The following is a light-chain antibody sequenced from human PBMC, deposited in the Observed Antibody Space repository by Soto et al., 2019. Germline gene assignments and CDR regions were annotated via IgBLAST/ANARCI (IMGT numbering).Light chain of an antibody. Sequence: QSALTQPASVSGSPGQSITISCTGTSSDVGAYNYVSWYRQHPGKGPELIIYKVTDRPSGVSSRCSGSKSGNTASLTISGLQAEDEADYYCSSYTTSSTWVFGGGTKLTVL. J-gene: IGLJ3*02. V-gene: IGLV2-14*01. CDR1: SSDVGAYNY. CDR3: SSYTTSSTWV. CDR2: KVT.